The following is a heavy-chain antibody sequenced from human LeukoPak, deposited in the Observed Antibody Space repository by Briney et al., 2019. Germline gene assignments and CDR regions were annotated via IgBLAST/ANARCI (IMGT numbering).Heavy chain of an antibody. V-gene: IGHV4-39*07. CDR2: INHSGST. Sequence: SETLSLTCTVSGGSISSSSYYWGWIRQPPGKGLEWIGEINHSGSTNYNLSLKSRVTISVDTSKNQFSLKLSSVTAADTAVYYCARLSEDVDTAMVFDYWGQGTLVTVSS. D-gene: IGHD5-18*01. CDR1: GGSISSSSYY. CDR3: ARLSEDVDTAMVFDY. J-gene: IGHJ4*02.